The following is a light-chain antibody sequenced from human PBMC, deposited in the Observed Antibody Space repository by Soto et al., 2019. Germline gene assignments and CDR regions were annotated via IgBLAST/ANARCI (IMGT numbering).Light chain of an antibody. V-gene: IGKV3-15*01. CDR3: QQYNNWPPIT. Sequence: IVLTQSPATLSVSPVERATLSCSSSQSVSSNLAWYQQKPGQAPRLLIYDASNRATGIPARFSGSGSGTEFTLTISSLQSEDFAVYYCQQYNNWPPITCGQGTRLEIK. CDR1: QSVSSN. J-gene: IGKJ5*01. CDR2: DAS.